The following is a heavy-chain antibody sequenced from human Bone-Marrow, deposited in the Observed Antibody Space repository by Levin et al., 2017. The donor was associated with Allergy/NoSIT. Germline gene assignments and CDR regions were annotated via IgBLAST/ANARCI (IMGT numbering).Heavy chain of an antibody. CDR2: ISSRDSKT. CDR1: GFSFSGSE. Sequence: PSGGSLRLSCVASGFSFSGSEMNWVRQAPGKGPEWVSYISSRDSKTYYADSVKGRFTISRDNVKNSLYLQMNSLRVEDSGVYYCAKAMYNWGQGTLVTVSS. D-gene: IGHD1-14*01. V-gene: IGHV3-48*03. J-gene: IGHJ4*02. CDR3: AKAMYN.